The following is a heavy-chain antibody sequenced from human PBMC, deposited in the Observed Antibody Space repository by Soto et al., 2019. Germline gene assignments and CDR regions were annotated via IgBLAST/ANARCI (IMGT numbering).Heavy chain of an antibody. CDR3: AKARYLESWGWYFDL. V-gene: IGHV3-23*01. CDR1: GFTFSSYA. J-gene: IGHJ2*01. D-gene: IGHD7-27*01. Sequence: EVQLLESGGGLVQPGGSLRLSSAASGFTFSSYAMSWVRQAPGKGLEWVSAISGSGGSTYYADSVKGRFTISRDNSKNTLYLQMNSLRAEDTAVYYCAKARYLESWGWYFDLWGRGTLVTVSS. CDR2: ISGSGGST.